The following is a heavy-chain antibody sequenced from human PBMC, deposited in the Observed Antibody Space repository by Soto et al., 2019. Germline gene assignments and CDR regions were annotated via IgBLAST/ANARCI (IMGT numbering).Heavy chain of an antibody. Sequence: QVQLVESGGGVVQPGRSLRLSCAASGFTFSSYAMHWVRQAPGKGLEWVAVISYDGSNKYYADSVKGRFTISRDNSKNTLYLQMNSLRAEDTAVYYCARDLGGVGATTYYHYGLDVWGQGTTVTVSS. CDR1: GFTFSSYA. J-gene: IGHJ6*02. V-gene: IGHV3-30-3*01. D-gene: IGHD1-26*01. CDR3: ARDLGGVGATTYYHYGLDV. CDR2: ISYDGSNK.